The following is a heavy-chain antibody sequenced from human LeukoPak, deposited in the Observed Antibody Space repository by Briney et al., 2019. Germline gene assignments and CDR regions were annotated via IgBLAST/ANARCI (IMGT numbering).Heavy chain of an antibody. CDR1: GYTFTSYD. J-gene: IGHJ4*02. D-gene: IGHD3-3*01. Sequence: ASVKVSCKASGYTFTSYDINWVRQAPGQGLEWMGWISAYNGNTNYAQKLQGRVTMTTDTSTSTAYMELRSLRSDDTAVYYCARASRLETTYYDFWSGYSDLDYWGQGTLVTVSS. CDR3: ARASRLETTYYDFWSGYSDLDY. V-gene: IGHV1-18*01. CDR2: ISAYNGNT.